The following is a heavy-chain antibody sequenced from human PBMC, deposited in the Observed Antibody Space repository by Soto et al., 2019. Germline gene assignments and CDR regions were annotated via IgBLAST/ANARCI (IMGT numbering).Heavy chain of an antibody. CDR3: ATQDFRGPTGTT. J-gene: IGHJ4*02. CDR1: GFTFSSYA. V-gene: IGHV3-23*01. Sequence: VGSLRLSGAASGFTFSSYAMGWVRQAAGKGLEWVSLINYSGATTYYADSVKGRFTISRDNSKSTLYLQLSSLRADDTAVYYCATQDFRGPTGTTWGQGSLVTVSS. CDR2: INYSGATT. D-gene: IGHD1-1*01.